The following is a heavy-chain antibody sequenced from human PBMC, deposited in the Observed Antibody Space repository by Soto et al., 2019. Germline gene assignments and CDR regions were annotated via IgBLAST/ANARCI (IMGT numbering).Heavy chain of an antibody. D-gene: IGHD4-4*01. V-gene: IGHV3-33*01. CDR1: GFTFSSYG. CDR2: IWYDGSNK. CDR3: ARDKAVRYYYYGMDV. J-gene: IGHJ6*02. Sequence: GGSLRLSCAASGFTFSSYGMHWVRQAPGKGLEWVAVIWYDGSNKYYADSVKGRFTISRDNSKNTLYLQMNSLRAEDTAVYYCARDKAVRYYYYGMDVWGQGTTVTVSS.